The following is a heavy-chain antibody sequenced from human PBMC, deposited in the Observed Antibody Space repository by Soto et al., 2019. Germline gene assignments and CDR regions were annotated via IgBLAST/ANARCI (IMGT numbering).Heavy chain of an antibody. D-gene: IGHD2-2*01. Sequence: ASVKVSCKASGGTFSSYTISWVRQAPGQGLEWMGRIIPILGIANYAQKFQGRVTITADKSTSTAYMELSSLRSEDTAVYYCARGPPGSSLPPSSSTMLPYWGQGTLVTVSS. CDR3: ARGPPGSSLPPSSSTMLPY. CDR2: IIPILGIA. J-gene: IGHJ4*02. V-gene: IGHV1-69*02. CDR1: GGTFSSYT.